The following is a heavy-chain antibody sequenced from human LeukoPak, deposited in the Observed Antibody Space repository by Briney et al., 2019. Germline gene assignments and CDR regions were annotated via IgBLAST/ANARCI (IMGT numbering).Heavy chain of an antibody. CDR3: AKARLYSSVDY. D-gene: IGHD6-19*01. CDR1: GFTLSPYW. V-gene: IGHV3-23*01. J-gene: IGHJ4*02. Sequence: PGGSLRLSCAASGFTLSPYWIHWVRQAPGRGLVWVSAISGSGGSTYYADSVKGRFTISRDNSKNTLYLQMNSLRAEDTAVYYCAKARLYSSVDYWGQGTLVTVSS. CDR2: ISGSGGST.